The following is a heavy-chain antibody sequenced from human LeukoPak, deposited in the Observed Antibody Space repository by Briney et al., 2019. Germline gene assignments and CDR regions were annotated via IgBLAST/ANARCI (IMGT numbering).Heavy chain of an antibody. Sequence: GGSLRLSCTASGFTFGDYAMSWFRQAPGKGLEWVGFIRSKAYGGTTGNAASVKGRSTISRDDSKSIAYLQMNSLKTEDTAVYYCARGGVYCSSVSCSVDYWGQGILVTVSS. CDR1: GFTFGDYA. V-gene: IGHV3-49*03. CDR3: ARGGVYCSSVSCSVDY. J-gene: IGHJ4*02. D-gene: IGHD2-2*01. CDR2: IRSKAYGGTT.